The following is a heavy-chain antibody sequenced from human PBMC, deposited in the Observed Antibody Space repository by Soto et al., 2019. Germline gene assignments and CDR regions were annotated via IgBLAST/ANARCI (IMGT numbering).Heavy chain of an antibody. J-gene: IGHJ6*02. CDR2: IDPSDSYT. CDR3: ARRRFGELFLAGMDV. D-gene: IGHD3-10*01. V-gene: IGHV5-10-1*01. CDR1: GYSFTSYW. Sequence: PGESLKISCKGSGYSFTSYWISWVRQMPGKGLEWMGRIDPSDSYTNYSPSFQGHVTISADKSISTAYLQWSSLKASDTAMYYCARRRFGELFLAGMDVWGQGTTVTVSS.